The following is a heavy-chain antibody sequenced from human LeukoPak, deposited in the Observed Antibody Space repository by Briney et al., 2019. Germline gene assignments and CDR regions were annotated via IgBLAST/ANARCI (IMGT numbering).Heavy chain of an antibody. Sequence: SETLSLTCTVSGGSISSSSYYWGWIRQPPGKGLEWIGSIYYSGSTYYNPSLKSRVTISVDTSKNQFSLKLSSVTAADTAVYYCARQRYFGLFDYWGQGTLVTVSS. CDR2: IYYSGST. D-gene: IGHD3-9*01. J-gene: IGHJ4*02. CDR3: ARQRYFGLFDY. V-gene: IGHV4-39*01. CDR1: GGSISSSSYY.